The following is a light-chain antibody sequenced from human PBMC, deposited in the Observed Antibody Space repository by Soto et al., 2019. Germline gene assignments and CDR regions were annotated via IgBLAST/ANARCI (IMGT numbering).Light chain of an antibody. CDR3: TSYTSSSTVV. V-gene: IGLV2-14*01. CDR2: EVS. J-gene: IGLJ2*01. CDR1: TSDVGGYNY. Sequence: QSALTQPASVSGSPGQSITISCTGTTSDVGGYNYVSWYQHHPGKAPKLMIYEVSNRPSGVSNRFSGSKSANTASLTISGLQAEDEADYYCTSYTSSSTVVFGGGTKVTVL.